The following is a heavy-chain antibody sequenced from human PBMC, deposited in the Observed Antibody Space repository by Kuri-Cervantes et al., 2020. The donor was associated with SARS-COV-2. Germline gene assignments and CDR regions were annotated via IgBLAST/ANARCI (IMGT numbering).Heavy chain of an antibody. V-gene: IGHV1-69*13. Sequence: SVKVSCKASGGTFSSYAISWVRQAPGQGLEWMGRIIPIFGIANYAQKFQGRVTITADESTSTAYMELSSLRSEDTAVYYCARDRVVPGDYYYYGMDVWGQGTTITVSS. CDR3: ARDRVVPGDYYYYGMDV. CDR1: GGTFSSYA. CDR2: IIPIFGIA. D-gene: IGHD2-15*01. J-gene: IGHJ6*02.